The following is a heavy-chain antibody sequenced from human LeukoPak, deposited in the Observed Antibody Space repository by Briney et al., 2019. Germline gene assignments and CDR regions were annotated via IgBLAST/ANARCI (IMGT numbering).Heavy chain of an antibody. CDR2: IKPDGSDK. D-gene: IGHD2-8*02. Sequence: GGSLRLFCAVSGFTFSSFWMTWVRQAPGKGLEWVANIKPDGSDKYYVDSVKGRFTISRDNAKNSLYLQMNSLRAEDTAVYYCVRGGVNFEDWGQGTLVTVSS. CDR1: GFTFSSFW. V-gene: IGHV3-7*04. J-gene: IGHJ4*02. CDR3: VRGGVNFED.